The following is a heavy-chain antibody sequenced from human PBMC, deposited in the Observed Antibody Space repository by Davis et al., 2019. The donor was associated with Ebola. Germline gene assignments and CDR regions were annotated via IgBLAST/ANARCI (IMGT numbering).Heavy chain of an antibody. D-gene: IGHD5-24*01. J-gene: IGHJ4*02. CDR1: GGSISSSNW. CDR3: ARDRGWLQSHGVDY. V-gene: IGHV4-4*02. CDR2: IYHSGST. Sequence: MPSETLSLTCAVSGGSISSSNWWSWVRQPPGKGLEWIGEIYHSGSTNYNPSLKSRVTISVDKSKNQFSLKLSSVTAADTAVYYCARDRGWLQSHGVDYWGQGTLVTVSS.